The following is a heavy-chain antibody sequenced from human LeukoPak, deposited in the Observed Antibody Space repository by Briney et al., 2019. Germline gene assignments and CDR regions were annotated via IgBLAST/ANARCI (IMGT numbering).Heavy chain of an antibody. J-gene: IGHJ4*02. CDR3: VRDHCSGGSCPSFDY. CDR1: GYTFTNYG. CDR2: IGAYNGDT. V-gene: IGHV1-18*01. D-gene: IGHD2-15*01. Sequence: ASVKVSCKPSGYTFTNYGISWVRQAPGQGLEWMGWIGAYNGDTNYAQKLQGRVTMTTVTSTSTAYMELRSLRSDDTAVYYCVRDHCSGGSCPSFDYWGQGTLVTVSS.